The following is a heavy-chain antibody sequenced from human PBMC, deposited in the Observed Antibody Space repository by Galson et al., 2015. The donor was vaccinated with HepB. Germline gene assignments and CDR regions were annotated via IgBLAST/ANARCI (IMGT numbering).Heavy chain of an antibody. J-gene: IGHJ3*02. D-gene: IGHD2-21*01. CDR2: IISKFGTT. CDR3: ARSHSPRGPDAFDI. V-gene: IGHV1-69*13. Sequence: SVKVSCKASGGSISGYTISWLRQAPGQGLERMGGIISKFGTTNYAHRFRGRVIITADDSTNTANMELTSLKFEDSAVFYCARSHSPRGPDAFDIWGQGTMVTVSS. CDR1: GGSISGYT.